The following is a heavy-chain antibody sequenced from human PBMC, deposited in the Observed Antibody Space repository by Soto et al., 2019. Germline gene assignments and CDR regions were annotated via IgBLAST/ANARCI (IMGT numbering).Heavy chain of an antibody. V-gene: IGHV2-70*04. J-gene: IGHJ6*02. CDR1: GFSLSTSGMR. D-gene: IGHD1-1*01. CDR2: IDWDDDK. Sequence: VSGPTLVNPTQTLTLTCTFSGFSLSTSGMRVSWIRQSPGKALEWLARIDWDDDKFYSTSLKTRLTVSKDTSKNQVVLTMTNMDPVDTGTYYCARMGTSYYYYALDVWGQGTTVTVSS. CDR3: ARMGTSYYYYALDV.